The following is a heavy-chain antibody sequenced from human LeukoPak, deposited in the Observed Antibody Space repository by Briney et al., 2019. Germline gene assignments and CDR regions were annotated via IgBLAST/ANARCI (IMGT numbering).Heavy chain of an antibody. J-gene: IGHJ6*02. CDR2: FDPEDGER. D-gene: IGHD3-10*01. V-gene: IGHV1-24*01. CDR3: ARLWFGVYGMDL. CDR1: GYTLTELS. Sequence: ASVKVSCKVSGYTLTELSVYWVRQAPGKGLEWMGGFDPEDGERIYAQKFQGRVTMTEDTSTDTAYMELSSLRSEDTAVYYCARLWFGVYGMDLWGQGTTVTVSS.